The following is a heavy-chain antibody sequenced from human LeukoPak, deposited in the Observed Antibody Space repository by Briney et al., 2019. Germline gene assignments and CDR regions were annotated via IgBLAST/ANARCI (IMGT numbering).Heavy chain of an antibody. CDR2: IYPGDSDT. J-gene: IGHJ4*02. D-gene: IGHD6-19*01. CDR1: GYRFTNYW. Sequence: GESLKISCKGSGYRFTNYWIGWVRQMPGKGLEWMGIIYPGDSDTRYSPSFQGQVTISADKSISTAYLQWSSLQASDTAMYYCVGHKGGSGWSFDYWGQGTLVTVSS. CDR3: VGHKGGSGWSFDY. V-gene: IGHV5-51*01.